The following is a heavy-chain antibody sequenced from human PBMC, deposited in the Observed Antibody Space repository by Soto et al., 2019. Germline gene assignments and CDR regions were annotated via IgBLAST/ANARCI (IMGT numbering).Heavy chain of an antibody. CDR2: IRSKAYGGTT. D-gene: IGHD3-3*01. CDR3: TRAPDYDFWSGYTTSVPSPHDY. J-gene: IGHJ4*02. V-gene: IGHV3-49*03. CDR1: GFTFGDYA. Sequence: GGFLRLSCTASGFTFGDYAMSWFRQAPGKGLEWVGFIRSKAYGGTTEYAASVKGRFTISRDDSKSIAYLQMNSLKTEDTAVYYCTRAPDYDFWSGYTTSVPSPHDYWGQGTLVTVSS.